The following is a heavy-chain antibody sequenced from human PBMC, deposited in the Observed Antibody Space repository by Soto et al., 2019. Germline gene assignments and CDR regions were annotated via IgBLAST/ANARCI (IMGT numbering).Heavy chain of an antibody. CDR2: MHPSGDST. CDR3: ARVGSSGWYDAFDI. J-gene: IGHJ3*02. CDR1: GYTFTNYY. Sequence: QVQLVQSGAEVKKPGASVKVSCKASGYTFTNYYLHWVRQAPGQGLEWMGVMHPSGDSTTFALKFQGRVTMTSDTSTSTVSMELSSLRSEDTGVYYCARVGSSGWYDAFDIWGQGTKVTVSS. D-gene: IGHD6-19*01. V-gene: IGHV1-46*03.